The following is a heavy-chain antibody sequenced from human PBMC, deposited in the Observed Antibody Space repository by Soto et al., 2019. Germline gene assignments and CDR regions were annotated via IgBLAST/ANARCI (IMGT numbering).Heavy chain of an antibody. CDR2: INSDGSST. D-gene: IGHD2-15*01. V-gene: IGHV3-74*01. Sequence: GESLRLSCAASGFTFNSHWMHWVRQAPGKGLVWVSHINSDGSSTSYADSVKGRFTISRDNAKNMVYLQMNSLRAEDTAVYYCASGDRCSGGTCYSVGYYGLDVWGQGTTVTVSS. CDR1: GFTFNSHW. CDR3: ASGDRCSGGTCYSVGYYGLDV. J-gene: IGHJ6*02.